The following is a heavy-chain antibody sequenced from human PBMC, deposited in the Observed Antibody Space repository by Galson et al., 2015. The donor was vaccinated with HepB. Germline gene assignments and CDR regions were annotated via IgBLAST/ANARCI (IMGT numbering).Heavy chain of an antibody. CDR1: GFNFRRYW. CDR2: IKTDGSSI. D-gene: IGHD1-26*01. V-gene: IGHV3-74*01. J-gene: IGHJ6*02. Sequence: SLRLSCAASGFNFRRYWMHWVRQAPGKGLVWVSRIKTDGSSIIYADSVKGRFTISRDNAKNTLYLQMNSLRVEDTAVYYCARDVEVGANKLDYYGMDAWGRGTTVTVSS. CDR3: ARDVEVGANKLDYYGMDA.